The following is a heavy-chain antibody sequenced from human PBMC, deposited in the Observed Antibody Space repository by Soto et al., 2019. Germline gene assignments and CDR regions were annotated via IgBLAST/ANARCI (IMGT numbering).Heavy chain of an antibody. D-gene: IGHD4-17*01. CDR3: ARDLTPFSLGYGGNSGFDY. CDR2: INWNGGST. CDR1: GFIFRDWF. Sequence: PGWSLRLSCAASGFIFRDWFMSWVRQAPGKGLEWVSGINWNGGSTGYADSVKGRFTISRDNAKNSLYLQMNSLRAEDTALYYCARDLTPFSLGYGGNSGFDYWGQGTLVTVSS. J-gene: IGHJ4*02. V-gene: IGHV3-20*04.